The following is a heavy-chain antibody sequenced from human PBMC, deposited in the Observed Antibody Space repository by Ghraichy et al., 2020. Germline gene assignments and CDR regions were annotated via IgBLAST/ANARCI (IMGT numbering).Heavy chain of an antibody. J-gene: IGHJ6*04. CDR3: ARATTVTTMYV. D-gene: IGHD4-17*01. V-gene: IGHV1-18*01. CDR1: GYTFTSYG. CDR2: ISPYNGNT. Sequence: ASVKVSCKASGYTFTSYGFTWVRQAPGQGLEWMGWISPYNGNTNYAQKFQGRVTMTTDTSTSTAYMELRSLRSDDTAVYYCARATTVTTMYVWGKGTTVTVSS.